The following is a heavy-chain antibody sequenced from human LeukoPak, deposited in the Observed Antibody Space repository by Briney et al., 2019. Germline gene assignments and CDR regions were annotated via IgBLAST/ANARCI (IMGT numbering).Heavy chain of an antibody. J-gene: IGHJ6*03. CDR1: GYTLTGYY. V-gene: IGHV1-69*13. CDR2: IIPIFGTA. D-gene: IGHD3-22*01. CDR3: ARVGNYDSSGYYQGNYYYYMDV. Sequence: ASVKVSCKASGYTLTGYYIHWVRQAPGQGLEWMGGIIPIFGTANYAQKFQGRVTITADESTSTAYMELSSLRSEDTAVYYCARVGNYDSSGYYQGNYYYYMDVWGKGTTVTISS.